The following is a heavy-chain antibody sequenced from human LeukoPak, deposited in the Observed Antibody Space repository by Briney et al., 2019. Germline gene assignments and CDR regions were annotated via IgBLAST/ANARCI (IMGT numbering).Heavy chain of an antibody. J-gene: IGHJ6*04. Sequence: PSETLSLTCTVSGGSISSGGYYWSWIRQHPGKGLEWIGYIYYSGSTYHNPSLKSRVTISVDTSKNQFSLKLSSVTAADTAVYYCARGLTDNYYYYGMDVWGKGTTVTVSS. D-gene: IGHD3-9*01. CDR2: IYYSGST. CDR1: GGSISSGGYY. CDR3: ARGLTDNYYYYGMDV. V-gene: IGHV4-31*03.